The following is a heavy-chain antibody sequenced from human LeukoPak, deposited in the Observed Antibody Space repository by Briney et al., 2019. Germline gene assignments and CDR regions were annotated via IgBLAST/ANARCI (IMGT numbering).Heavy chain of an antibody. V-gene: IGHV3-20*04. CDR1: GFTSDDYG. CDR2: INWNGGST. CDR3: ARFGSGSYLGYYYYMDV. Sequence: AGGSLRLSCAASGFTSDDYGMSWVRQAPGKGLEWVSGINWNGGSTGYADSVKGRFTISRDNAKNSLYLQMNSLRAEDTALYYCARFGSGSYLGYYYYMDVWGKGTTVTVSS. J-gene: IGHJ6*03. D-gene: IGHD3-10*01.